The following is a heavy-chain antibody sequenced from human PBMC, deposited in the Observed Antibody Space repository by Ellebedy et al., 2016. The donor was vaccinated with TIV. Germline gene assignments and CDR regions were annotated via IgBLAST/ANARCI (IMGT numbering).Heavy chain of an antibody. V-gene: IGHV1-46*03. CDR3: ARSNGDIVVVPAAIRGGAGNWFDP. J-gene: IGHJ5*02. CDR1: GYTFTSYY. CDR2: INPSGGST. Sequence: ASVKVSXKASGYTFTSYYMHWVRQAPGQGLEWMGIINPSGGSTSYAQKFQGRVTMTRDTSTSTVYMELSSLRSEDTAVYYCARSNGDIVVVPAAIRGGAGNWFDPWGQGTLVTVSS. D-gene: IGHD2-2*02.